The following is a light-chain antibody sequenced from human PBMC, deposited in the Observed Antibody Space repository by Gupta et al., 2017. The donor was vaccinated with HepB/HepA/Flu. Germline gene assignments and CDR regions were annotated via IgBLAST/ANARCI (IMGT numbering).Light chain of an antibody. Sequence: DIVMTQSPLSLPVTPGEQASIPCRSSQSLLHSNGNTYLDWYLQKPGQSPQLLIYSGSNRATGVPDRFSGSGSGTDFTLKISRVEAEDVGVYYCMQALQGITFGGGTKVEIK. V-gene: IGKV2-28*01. J-gene: IGKJ4*01. CDR2: SGS. CDR1: QSLLHSNGNTY. CDR3: MQALQGIT.